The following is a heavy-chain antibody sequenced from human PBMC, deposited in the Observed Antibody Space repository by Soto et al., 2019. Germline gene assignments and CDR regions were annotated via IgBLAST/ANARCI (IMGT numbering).Heavy chain of an antibody. CDR1: CGSISSYY. V-gene: IGHV4-59*12. D-gene: IGHD3-3*01. J-gene: IGHJ4*02. CDR2: IYYSGST. CDR3: ASLYYDFWSGGNTDYYFDY. Sequence: SETLSLTCTVSCGSISSYYWSWIRQPPGKGLEWIGYIYYSGSTNYNPSLKSRVTISVDTSKNQFSLKLSSVTAADTAVYYCASLYYDFWSGGNTDYYFDYWGQGTLVSVSS.